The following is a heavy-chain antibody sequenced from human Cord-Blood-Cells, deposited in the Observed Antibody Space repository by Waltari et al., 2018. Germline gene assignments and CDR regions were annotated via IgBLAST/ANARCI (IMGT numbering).Heavy chain of an antibody. CDR2: IYYSGRT. J-gene: IGHJ2*01. CDR3: ARDRAGEGRNWYFDL. CDR1: GGSISSYY. Sequence: QVQLQESGPGLVKPSETLSLTCTVSGGSISSYYWSWTRQPPGKGLEWIGDIYYSGRTNDNPSRKSRVTISVDTSKNRFSLKLSSVTAADTAVYYCARDRAGEGRNWYFDLWGRGTLVTVSS. D-gene: IGHD7-27*01. V-gene: IGHV4-59*01.